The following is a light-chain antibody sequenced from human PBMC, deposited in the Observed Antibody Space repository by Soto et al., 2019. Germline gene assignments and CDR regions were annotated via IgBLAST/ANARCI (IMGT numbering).Light chain of an antibody. CDR1: QSVRSNS. J-gene: IGKJ4*01. CDR2: GAS. CDR3: QQYGSSPRT. Sequence: EVVLTQSPGTLSLSPGERANLSCRASQSVRSNSLAWYQQKAGQAPRLLIYGASSRATGIPDRFSGSGSGTDFTLTISRLEPEDFAVYYCQQYGSSPRTFGGGTKVEIK. V-gene: IGKV3-20*01.